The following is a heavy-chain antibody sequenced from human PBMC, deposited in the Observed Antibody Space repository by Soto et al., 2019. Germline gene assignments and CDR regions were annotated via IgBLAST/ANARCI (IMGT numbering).Heavy chain of an antibody. Sequence: ASVKVSCKASGYTFTSYDINWVRQATAQGLEGMGWMNPNSGNTGYAQKFQGRVTMTRNTSISTDYMALSSLRSEDTDVYYCARVGQDPYSSSWGPNWLDACGQGTLVTVSS. CDR1: GYTFTSYD. CDR2: MNPNSGNT. V-gene: IGHV1-8*01. CDR3: ARVGQDPYSSSWGPNWLDA. D-gene: IGHD6-13*01. J-gene: IGHJ5*02.